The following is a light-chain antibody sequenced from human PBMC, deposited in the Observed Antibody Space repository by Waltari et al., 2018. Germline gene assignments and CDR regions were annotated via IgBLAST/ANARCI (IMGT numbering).Light chain of an antibody. CDR1: SSDIGGYNY. CDR2: DVT. Sequence: QSALTQPRSVSESPGQSVTISCTGTSSDIGGYNYVSWYQQHPGKAPKLMIYDVTKRPSGVPDRFSGSKSGNTASLTISGLQAEDEGDYYCCSYAGSFTYVFGTGTKVTVL. V-gene: IGLV2-11*01. CDR3: CSYAGSFTYV. J-gene: IGLJ1*01.